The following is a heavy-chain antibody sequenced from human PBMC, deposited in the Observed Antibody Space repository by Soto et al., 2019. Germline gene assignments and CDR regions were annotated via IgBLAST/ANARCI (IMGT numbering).Heavy chain of an antibody. D-gene: IGHD3-16*01. CDR1: GGSVSSGSYY. J-gene: IGHJ4*02. CDR2: IYYSGST. Sequence: ETLSLTCTVSGGSVSSGSYYWSWIRQPPGKGLEWIGYIYYSGSTNYNPSLKSRVTISVDTSKNQFSLKLRSVTAADTAVYYCARFRRGGNYFDYWGQGTLVTVSS. CDR3: ARFRRGGNYFDY. V-gene: IGHV4-61*01.